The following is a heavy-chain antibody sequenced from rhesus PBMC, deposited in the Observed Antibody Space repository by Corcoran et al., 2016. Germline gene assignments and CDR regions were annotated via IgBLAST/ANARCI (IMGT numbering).Heavy chain of an antibody. D-gene: IGHD6-31*01. CDR1: GYSISSGYD. CDR2: IYGSSGST. V-gene: IGHV4-127*01. CDR3: ARDLTYSSGWYGFDY. J-gene: IGHJ4*01. Sequence: QVQLQESGPGVVKPSETLSLTCAVSGYSISSGYDWSWIRQPPGKGLEWIGYIYGSSGSTNYNPSLKSRVTLSVDTSKNQLSLKLSSVTTADTAVYYCARDLTYSSGWYGFDYWGQGVLVTVSS.